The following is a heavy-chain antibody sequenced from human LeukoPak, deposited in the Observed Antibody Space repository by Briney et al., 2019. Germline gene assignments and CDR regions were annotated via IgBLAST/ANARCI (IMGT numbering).Heavy chain of an antibody. D-gene: IGHD6-19*01. CDR1: GYSFTRYW. CDR3: ARLYQWSDY. Sequence: AASLKISCKASGYSFTRYWISWVRQMPGKGLQWMGRIDPSDSYTNYSPSLQGHVTISADKSISTAYLQWSSLKASDTAMYYCARLYQWSDYWGQGTLVTVSS. CDR2: IDPSDSYT. J-gene: IGHJ4*02. V-gene: IGHV5-10-1*01.